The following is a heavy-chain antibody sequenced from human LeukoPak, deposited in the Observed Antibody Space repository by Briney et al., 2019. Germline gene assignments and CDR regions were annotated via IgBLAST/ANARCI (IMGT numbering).Heavy chain of an antibody. J-gene: IGHJ4*02. CDR1: GGTFSSYA. CDR2: IIPIFGTA. D-gene: IGHD3-10*01. Sequence: GASVNVSFTASGGTFSSYAISWVRQAPGQGLEWMGGIIPIFGTANYAQKFQGRVTITADESTSTAYMELSSLRSEDTAVYYCARDDHGSGSYSANHYFDYWGQGTLVTVSS. V-gene: IGHV1-69*01. CDR3: ARDDHGSGSYSANHYFDY.